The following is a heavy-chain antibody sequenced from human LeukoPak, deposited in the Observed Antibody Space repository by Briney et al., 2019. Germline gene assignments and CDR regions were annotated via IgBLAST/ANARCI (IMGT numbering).Heavy chain of an antibody. CDR3: ARDLRPSVVVPAAIGAFDI. CDR1: GFTVSSNY. CDR2: IYSGGST. J-gene: IGHJ3*02. V-gene: IGHV3-66*01. D-gene: IGHD2-2*02. Sequence: QAGGSLRLSCAASGFTVSSNYMSWVRQAPGKGLEWVSVIYSGGSTYYADSVKGRFTISRDNSKNTLYLQMNSLRAEDTAVYYCARDLRPSVVVPAAIGAFDIWGQGTMVTVSS.